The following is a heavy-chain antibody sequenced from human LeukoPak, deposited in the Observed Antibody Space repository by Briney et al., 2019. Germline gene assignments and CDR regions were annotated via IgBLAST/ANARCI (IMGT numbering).Heavy chain of an antibody. CDR1: GGSFSGYY. CDR3: ARGDYDILTGYPRPFDY. V-gene: IGHV4-34*01. J-gene: IGHJ4*02. D-gene: IGHD3-9*01. CDR2: INHSGST. Sequence: SETLPLTCAVYGGSFSGYYWSWIRQPPGKGLEWIGEINHSGSTNYNPSLKSRVTISVDTSKNQFPLKLSSVTAADTAVYYCARGDYDILTGYPRPFDYWGQGTLVTVSS.